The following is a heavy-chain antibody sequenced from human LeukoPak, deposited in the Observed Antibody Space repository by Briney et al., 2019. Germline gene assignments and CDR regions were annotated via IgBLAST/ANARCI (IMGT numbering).Heavy chain of an antibody. Sequence: PGGSLRLSCVASGFTFSSHWMSWVRQAPGKGLEWVANIWQGGSEKYYVDSVKGRFTISRDNAKKSLYLQMNSLRAEDTAVYYCARDQNLISWGLDYFVYWGQGTLVTVSS. J-gene: IGHJ4*02. CDR2: IWQGGSEK. CDR3: ARDQNLISWGLDYFVY. D-gene: IGHD3-16*01. V-gene: IGHV3-7*01. CDR1: GFTFSSHW.